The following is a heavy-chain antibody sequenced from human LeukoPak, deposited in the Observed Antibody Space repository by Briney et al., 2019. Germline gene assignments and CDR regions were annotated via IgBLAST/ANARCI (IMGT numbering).Heavy chain of an antibody. CDR3: AKHSRGSFRGASAFDF. CDR1: GFTFSSYA. D-gene: IGHD1-26*01. J-gene: IGHJ4*02. Sequence: GGSLRLSCAASGFTFSSYAMSWVRQAPGKGLEWVSAISVTGGSTYSADSVKGRFTISRDNSKNTLYLQMNSLRGEDTAAYYCAKHSRGSFRGASAFDFWGQGTLVTVSS. V-gene: IGHV3-23*01. CDR2: ISVTGGST.